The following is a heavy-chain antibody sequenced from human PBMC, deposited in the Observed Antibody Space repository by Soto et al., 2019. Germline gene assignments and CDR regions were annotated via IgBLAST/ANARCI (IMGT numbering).Heavy chain of an antibody. D-gene: IGHD6-19*01. CDR2: TYYRSKWYS. CDR1: GDSVSSTSAA. J-gene: IGHJ4*02. V-gene: IGHV6-1*01. CDR3: ARGSYYSGWV. Sequence: QTLSLTCAISGDSVSSTSAAWSWIRQSPSRGLEWLGRTYYRSKWYSDYAVSVKSRITINPDTSKDQFSLQLNSVTPEDTAVYYCARGSYYSGWVWGQGTLVTVSS.